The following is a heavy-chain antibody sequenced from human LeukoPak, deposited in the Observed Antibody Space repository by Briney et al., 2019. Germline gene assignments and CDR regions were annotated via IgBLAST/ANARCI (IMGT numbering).Heavy chain of an antibody. V-gene: IGHV1-69*06. CDR3: ARTVPGYCSGGSSYSLNSHYYYMDV. J-gene: IGHJ6*03. CDR1: GGTFSSYA. CDR2: IIPIFGTA. Sequence: ASVKVSCKASGGTFSSYAISWVRQAPGQGLEWMGGIIPIFGTANYAQKFQGRVTITADKSTSTAYMELSSLRSEDTAVYYCARTVPGYCSGGSSYSLNSHYYYMDVWGKGTTVTVSS. D-gene: IGHD2-15*01.